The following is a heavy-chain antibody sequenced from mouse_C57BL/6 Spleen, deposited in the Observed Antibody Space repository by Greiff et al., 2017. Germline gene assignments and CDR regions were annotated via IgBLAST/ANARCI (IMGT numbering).Heavy chain of an antibody. J-gene: IGHJ2*01. CDR2: INPSTGGT. V-gene: IGHV1-42*01. Sequence: VQLKESGPELVKPGASVKISCKASGYSFTGYYMNWVKQSPEKSLEWIGEINPSTGGTTYKQKFKAKATLTVDKSSSTAYMQLKSLTSEDSAVYYWARPSPHYFDYWGQGTTLTVSS. CDR3: ARPSPHYFDY. CDR1: GYSFTGYY.